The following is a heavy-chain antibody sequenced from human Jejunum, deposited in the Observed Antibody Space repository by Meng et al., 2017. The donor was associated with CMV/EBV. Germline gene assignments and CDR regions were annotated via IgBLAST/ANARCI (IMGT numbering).Heavy chain of an antibody. CDR3: ARDRSYYTTGPHFDY. Sequence: SGFTFSDYWVHWVRPAPGKGPVWVSRINVDGNTTTYADSVKGRFTISRDHAKNTLYLQMNSLRAEDTAVYYCARDRSYYTTGPHFDYWGQGTLVTVSS. D-gene: IGHD2-2*02. CDR2: INVDGNTT. J-gene: IGHJ4*02. V-gene: IGHV3-74*01. CDR1: GFTFSDYW.